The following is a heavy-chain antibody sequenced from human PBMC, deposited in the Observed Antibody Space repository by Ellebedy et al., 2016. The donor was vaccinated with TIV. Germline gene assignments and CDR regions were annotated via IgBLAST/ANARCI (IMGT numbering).Heavy chain of an antibody. CDR2: ISGGGGST. Sequence: GGSLRLSXAASGFTFSSYAMSWVRQAPGKGLEWVSAISGGGGSTYYADSVKGRFTISRDNSKNTLYLQMNSLRAEDTAVYYCAKDSTIFGVVIVINYGMDVWGQGTTVTVSS. J-gene: IGHJ6*02. CDR1: GFTFSSYA. V-gene: IGHV3-23*01. D-gene: IGHD3-3*01. CDR3: AKDSTIFGVVIVINYGMDV.